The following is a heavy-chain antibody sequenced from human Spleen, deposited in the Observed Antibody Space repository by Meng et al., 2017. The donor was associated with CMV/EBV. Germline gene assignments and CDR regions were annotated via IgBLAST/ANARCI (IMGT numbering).Heavy chain of an antibody. CDR2: INSDGSST. Sequence: GRSLRLSCAASGFTFSSYWMHWVRQAPGKGLVWVSRINSDGSSTSYADSVKGRFTISRDNAKNTLYLQMNSLRAEDTAVYYCAREDRPKWELLPTDYWGQGTLVTVSS. J-gene: IGHJ4*02. V-gene: IGHV3-74*01. CDR1: GFTFSSYW. D-gene: IGHD1-26*01. CDR3: AREDRPKWELLPTDY.